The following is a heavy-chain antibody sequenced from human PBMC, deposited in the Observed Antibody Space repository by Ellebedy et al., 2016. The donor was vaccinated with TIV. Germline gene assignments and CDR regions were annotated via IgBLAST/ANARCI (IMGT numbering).Heavy chain of an antibody. CDR1: GYSISSGYY. V-gene: IGHV4-38-2*02. J-gene: IGHJ6*03. D-gene: IGHD3-3*01. CDR2: IYHSGIT. Sequence: GSLRLXXSVSGYSISSGYYWGWIRQPPGKGLEWIGIIYHSGITYYNLSLKSRVTISVDTSKNQFSLKLSSVTAADTALYYCARAPQFGENYYYYMDVWGKGTTVTVSS. CDR3: ARAPQFGENYYYYMDV.